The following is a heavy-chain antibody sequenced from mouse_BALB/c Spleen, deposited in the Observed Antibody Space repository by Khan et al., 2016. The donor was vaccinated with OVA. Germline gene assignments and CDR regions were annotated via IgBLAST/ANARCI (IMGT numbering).Heavy chain of an antibody. J-gene: IGHJ3*01. D-gene: IGHD3-1*01. CDR1: GYIFIDYN. CDR3: ARDWGSWFPY. V-gene: IGHV1-77*01. CDR2: ISPGSGNT. Sequence: QVQLQQSGTELARPGASVKLSCKASGYIFIDYNINWVKQRTGQGLEWIGEISPGSGNTYYNEKFKGKATLTADKSSSTAYMQLSSLTSEDSAFYFCARDWGSWFPYWGQGTLITVSA.